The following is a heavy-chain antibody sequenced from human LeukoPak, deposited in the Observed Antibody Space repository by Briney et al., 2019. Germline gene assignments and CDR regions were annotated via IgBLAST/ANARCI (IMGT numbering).Heavy chain of an antibody. CDR1: GFTFSNYG. D-gene: IGHD4-17*01. Sequence: GGSLRLSCAASGFTFSNYGMHWVRQAPGKGLEWVSAISGSGGSTYYADSVKGRFTISRDNSKNTLYLQMNSLRAEDTAVYYCAKDRPVTTSRGSWFDPWGQGTLVTVSS. J-gene: IGHJ5*02. CDR3: AKDRPVTTSRGSWFDP. V-gene: IGHV3-23*01. CDR2: ISGSGGST.